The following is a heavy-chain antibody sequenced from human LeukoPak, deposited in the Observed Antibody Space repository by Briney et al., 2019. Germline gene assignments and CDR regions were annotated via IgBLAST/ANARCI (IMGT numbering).Heavy chain of an antibody. V-gene: IGHV1-18*04. CDR2: ISGYNGDS. CDR1: GYTFTGYY. Sequence: ASVKVSCKASGYTFTGYYMHWVRQAPGQGLEWMGWISGYNGDSYYVQKFQGRVTMTTDTSTTTAYMELTSLRSDDTAVYYCAREKYRSGFDYWGQGTPVTVSS. D-gene: IGHD5-12*01. J-gene: IGHJ4*02. CDR3: AREKYRSGFDY.